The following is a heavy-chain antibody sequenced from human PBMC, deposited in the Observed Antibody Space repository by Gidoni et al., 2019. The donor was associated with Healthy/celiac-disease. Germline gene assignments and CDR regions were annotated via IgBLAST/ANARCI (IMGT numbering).Heavy chain of an antibody. D-gene: IGHD3-9*01. CDR1: GFTFSSYG. CDR3: ARDHDYDILTGYYNPGRGAFDI. CDR2: IWYDGSNK. J-gene: IGHJ3*02. Sequence: QVQLVESGGGVVQPGRSLRLSCAASGFTFSSYGMHWVRQAPGKGLEWVAVIWYDGSNKYYADSVKGRFTISRDNSKNTLYLQMNSLRAEDTAVYYCARDHDYDILTGYYNPGRGAFDIWGQGTMVTVSS. V-gene: IGHV3-33*08.